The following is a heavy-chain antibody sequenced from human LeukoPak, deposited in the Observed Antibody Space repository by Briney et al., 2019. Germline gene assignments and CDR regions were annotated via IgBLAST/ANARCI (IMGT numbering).Heavy chain of an antibody. D-gene: IGHD2-15*01. CDR2: ISGYNGIT. J-gene: IGHJ6*02. Sequence: APVKVSCKASGYTFTNYGISWVRQAPGQGLEWMGWISGYNGITNYVQKLQGRVTMTTDTSTSTAYMELRSLRSDDTAVYYCARDGGLGYCSGGSCSSPPFYYYGMDVWGQGTTVTVSS. CDR1: GYTFTNYG. V-gene: IGHV1-18*01. CDR3: ARDGGLGYCSGGSCSSPPFYYYGMDV.